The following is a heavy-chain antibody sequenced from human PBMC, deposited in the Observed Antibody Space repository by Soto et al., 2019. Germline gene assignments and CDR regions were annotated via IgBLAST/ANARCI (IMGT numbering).Heavy chain of an antibody. J-gene: IGHJ4*02. CDR1: GGSISSYY. Sequence: SETLSLTCTVSGGSISSYYWSWIRQPPGKGLEWIGYIYYSGSTNYNPSLKSRVTISVDTSKNQFSLKLSSVTAADTAVYYCARLWGWFGDYWGQGTLVTVSS. CDR3: ARLWGWFGDY. V-gene: IGHV4-59*08. D-gene: IGHD3-10*01. CDR2: IYYSGST.